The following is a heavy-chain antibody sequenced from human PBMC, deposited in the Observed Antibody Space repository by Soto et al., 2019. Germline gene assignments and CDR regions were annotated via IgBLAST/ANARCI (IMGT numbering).Heavy chain of an antibody. Sequence: GGSLRLSCAASGFTFSVYEMNWVRQAPGKGLEWVSFISRGGSPIYYADSVKGRFTISRDDAKSSLYLQMNSLRVEDTAVYFCVRDCYYYDSSRISDDAFDIWGQGTLVTVSS. V-gene: IGHV3-48*03. J-gene: IGHJ3*02. CDR3: VRDCYYYDSSRISDDAFDI. D-gene: IGHD3-22*01. CDR2: ISRGGSPI. CDR1: GFTFSVYE.